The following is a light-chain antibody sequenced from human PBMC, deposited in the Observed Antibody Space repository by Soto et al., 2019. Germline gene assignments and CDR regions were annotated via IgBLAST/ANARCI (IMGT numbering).Light chain of an antibody. CDR1: SSDIGGYNY. J-gene: IGLJ1*01. V-gene: IGLV2-14*01. CDR2: EVI. Sequence: QSVLTQPASVSGSPGQSITISCTGTSSDIGGYNYVSWYQQHPDKAPKLMVYEVINRPSGVSHRLSGARSGNTASLTISGLQAEDEAVYYCASYSTTSTPYVFGTGTKVTVL. CDR3: ASYSTTSTPYV.